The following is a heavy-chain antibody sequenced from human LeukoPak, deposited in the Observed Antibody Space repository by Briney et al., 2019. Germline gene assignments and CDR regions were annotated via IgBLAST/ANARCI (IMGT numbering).Heavy chain of an antibody. V-gene: IGHV3-23*01. Sequence: GGSLRLSCAASGFTFNNYAMSWVRQAPGKGLEWVSAISSSGDITFYADSVKGRFTISRDNSRYTLYLQMNSLRAEDAAVYYCARDLSGSYTSFDYWGQGTLVTVSS. CDR2: ISSSGDIT. D-gene: IGHD1-26*01. CDR3: ARDLSGSYTSFDY. J-gene: IGHJ4*02. CDR1: GFTFNNYA.